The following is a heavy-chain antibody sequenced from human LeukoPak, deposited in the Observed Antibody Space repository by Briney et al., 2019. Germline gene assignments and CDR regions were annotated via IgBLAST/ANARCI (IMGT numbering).Heavy chain of an antibody. CDR1: GGTFSSYA. CDR2: IIPIFGTA. V-gene: IGHV1-69*13. J-gene: IGHJ6*02. D-gene: IGHD1-26*01. CDR3: ARELYRALSGSYYPRDYYYYGMDV. Sequence: SVTVSCKASGGTFSSYAISWVRQAPGQGLEWMGGIIPIFGTANYAQKFQGRVTITADESTSTAYMELSSLRSEDTAVYYCARELYRALSGSYYPRDYYYYGMDVWGQGTTVTVSS.